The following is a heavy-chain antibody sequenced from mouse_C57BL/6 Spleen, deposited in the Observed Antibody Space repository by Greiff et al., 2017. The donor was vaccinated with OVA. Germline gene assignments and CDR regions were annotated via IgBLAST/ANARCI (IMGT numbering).Heavy chain of an antibody. CDR1: GYTFTSYW. D-gene: IGHD2-2*01. J-gene: IGHJ4*01. Sequence: VKLQQPGAELVLPGASVKLSCKASGYTFTSYWMHWVKQRPGQGLEWIGVIDPSDSYTTYNQKFKGKSTSTVDKSSSTAYMQLSSLTSEDSTVYYCARGGADGYDYYAMDYWGQGTSVTVSS. CDR2: IDPSDSYT. CDR3: ARGGADGYDYYAMDY. V-gene: IGHV1-69*01.